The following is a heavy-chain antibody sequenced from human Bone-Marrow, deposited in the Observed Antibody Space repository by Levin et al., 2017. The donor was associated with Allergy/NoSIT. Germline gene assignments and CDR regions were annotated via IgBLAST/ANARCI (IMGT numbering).Heavy chain of an antibody. CDR1: GFTFSSYD. Sequence: GESLKISCAASGFTFSSYDMHWVRQATGKGLEWVSAIGTAGDTYYPGSVKGRFTISRENAKNSLYLQMNSLRAGDTAVYYCARAGYSSSWYDPRYEGDYDYGMDGWGQGTTVTVSS. V-gene: IGHV3-13*01. D-gene: IGHD6-13*01. J-gene: IGHJ6*02. CDR2: IGTAGDT. CDR3: ARAGYSSSWYDPRYEGDYDYGMDG.